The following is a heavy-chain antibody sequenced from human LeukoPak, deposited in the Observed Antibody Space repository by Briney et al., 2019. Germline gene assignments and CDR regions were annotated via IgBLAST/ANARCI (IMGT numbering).Heavy chain of an antibody. Sequence: GGSLRLSCAASGFTFSSYSMNWVRQAPGKGLEWVSYISSSGSTIYYADSVKGRFTISRDNAKNSLYLQMNSMRAEDTAVYYCAELGITMIGGVWGKGTTVTISS. J-gene: IGHJ6*04. D-gene: IGHD3-10*02. CDR1: GFTFSSYS. V-gene: IGHV3-48*04. CDR3: AELGITMIGGV. CDR2: ISSSGSTI.